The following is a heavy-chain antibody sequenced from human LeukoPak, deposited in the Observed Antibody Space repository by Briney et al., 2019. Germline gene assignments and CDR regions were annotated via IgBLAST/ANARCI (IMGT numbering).Heavy chain of an antibody. J-gene: IGHJ6*02. CDR2: IYSSGST. Sequence: SETLSLTCSVSGGSMNSYYWSWIRQPPGKGLEWIGYIYSSGSTNYNPSLKSRVTMSVDTSKNQFSLKLSSVTAADTAVYFCARRITSIRGVKTYYYYGMDVWGQGTTVTVSS. CDR1: GGSMNSYY. D-gene: IGHD3-10*01. V-gene: IGHV4-59*08. CDR3: ARRITSIRGVKTYYYYGMDV.